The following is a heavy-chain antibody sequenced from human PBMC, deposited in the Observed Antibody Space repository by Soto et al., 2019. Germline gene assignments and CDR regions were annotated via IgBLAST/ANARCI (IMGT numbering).Heavy chain of an antibody. CDR1: GITFGSRA. D-gene: IGHD6-19*01. CDR3: AKDLGWGSGWMGTDAFDI. V-gene: IGHV3-23*01. J-gene: IGHJ3*02. CDR2: ITDSGGDA. Sequence: GGSLRLSCVASGITFGSRAMSWVRQAPGEGLEWVSTITDSGGDAKYADSVRGRFAISRDNSKNTLYLQMSSLRAEDSAIYYCAKDLGWGSGWMGTDAFDIWGQGTMVTVSS.